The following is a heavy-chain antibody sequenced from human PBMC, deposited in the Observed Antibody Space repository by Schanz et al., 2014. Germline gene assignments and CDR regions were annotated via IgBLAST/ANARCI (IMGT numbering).Heavy chain of an antibody. D-gene: IGHD3-22*01. CDR3: AKDISDTSGKDDY. CDR1: GFSFGTYA. J-gene: IGHJ4*02. V-gene: IGHV3-23*01. Sequence: EVHLLESGGGLVQPGGSLRLSCAASGFSFGTYAMSWVRQAPGKGLLWVSSISGTGGDDTYYADSVKGRFTISRDNSKNTLFLQMNSLRVEDSANYYCAKDISDTSGKDDYWGQGTLVTVSS. CDR2: ISGTGGDDT.